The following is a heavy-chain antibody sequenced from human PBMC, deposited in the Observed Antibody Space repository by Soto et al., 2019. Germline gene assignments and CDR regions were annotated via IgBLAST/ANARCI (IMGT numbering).Heavy chain of an antibody. CDR2: ISSNSGNI. J-gene: IGHJ3*01. CDR1: GFSFDNFA. CDR3: AKGGSSSWLRDGLHM. D-gene: IGHD6-19*01. Sequence: EVQLVESGGGIVEPGRSLRLSCAASGFSFDNFAMHWVRQAPGKGLVWVSSISSNSGNIGYADSVKGRFTISRDNAKNSLYLEMNSLRVEDTALYYCAKGGSSSWLRDGLHMWGQGTMVTASS. V-gene: IGHV3-9*01.